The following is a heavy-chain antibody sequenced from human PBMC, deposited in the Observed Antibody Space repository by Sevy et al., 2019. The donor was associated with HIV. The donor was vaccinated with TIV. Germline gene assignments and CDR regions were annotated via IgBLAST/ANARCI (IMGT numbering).Heavy chain of an antibody. J-gene: IGHJ3*02. CDR2: IRYDGTTK. Sequence: GGSLKLSFAASGFTFSSSGMHWVRQAPGKGLEWVTFIRYDGTTKYYADSVKGRFTISRDNSKSTLYLQMNSLRDEDTGVYFCAKLGSTTLTTSDAFDIWGQGTLVTVSS. CDR1: GFTFSSSG. D-gene: IGHD4-17*01. V-gene: IGHV3-30*02. CDR3: AKLGSTTLTTSDAFDI.